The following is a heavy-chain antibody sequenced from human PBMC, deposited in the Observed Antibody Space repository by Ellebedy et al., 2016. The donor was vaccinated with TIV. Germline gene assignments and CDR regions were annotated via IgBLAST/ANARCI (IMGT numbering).Heavy chain of an antibody. D-gene: IGHD3-22*01. Sequence: GESLKISCAASGFTFSSYGMHWVRQAPGKGLEWVAVISYDGSNKYYADSVKGRFTISRDNSKNTLYLQMNSLRAEDTAVYYCAKDPSSKGYDSSGYYEPPFDYWGQGTLVTVSS. CDR1: GFTFSSYG. CDR2: ISYDGSNK. CDR3: AKDPSSKGYDSSGYYEPPFDY. J-gene: IGHJ4*02. V-gene: IGHV3-30*18.